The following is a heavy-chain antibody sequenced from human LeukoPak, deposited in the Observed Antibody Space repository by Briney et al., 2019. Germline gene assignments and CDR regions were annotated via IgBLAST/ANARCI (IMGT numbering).Heavy chain of an antibody. CDR1: GYTFTGYY. J-gene: IGHJ5*02. Sequence: GASVKLSCKASGYTFTGYYIHWVRQAPGQGLEWMGWINTNSGSTKYAQKFQGRVTMTRDTSISTAYMGLSRLRSDDTAVYYCAKGRVVAGTKSLTYNWFDPWGQGTLVTVSS. V-gene: IGHV1-2*02. CDR3: AKGRVVAGTKSLTYNWFDP. D-gene: IGHD6-19*01. CDR2: INTNSGST.